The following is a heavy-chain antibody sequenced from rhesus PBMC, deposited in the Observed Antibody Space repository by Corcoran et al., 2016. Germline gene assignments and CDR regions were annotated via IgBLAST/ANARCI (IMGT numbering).Heavy chain of an antibody. CDR3: ARGTTPNWYFDL. CDR1: GFSLSTSGMR. V-gene: IGHV2S2*01. D-gene: IGHD2-39*01. Sequence: QVTLKESGPALVKPTQTLTLTCSFSGFSLSTSGMRVSWIRQSPGRALEWLARIDWDDDKDYSTSLNSRLTISKDTSKNQVFLTMTNMDPVDTATYYCARGTTPNWYFDLWGPGTPIAISS. J-gene: IGHJ2*01. CDR2: IDWDDDK.